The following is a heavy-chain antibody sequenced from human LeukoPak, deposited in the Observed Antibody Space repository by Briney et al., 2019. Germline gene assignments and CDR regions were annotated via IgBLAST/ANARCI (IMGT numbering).Heavy chain of an antibody. CDR3: ARGARDSSGYYYYYYYYMDV. V-gene: IGHV4-34*01. D-gene: IGHD3-22*01. CDR2: INHSGST. J-gene: IGHJ6*03. Sequence: KPSETLSLTCAVYGGSFSGYYWSWIRQPPGKGLEWIGEINHSGSTNYDPSLKSRVTISVDTSKNQFSLKLSSVTAADTAVYYCARGARDSSGYYYYYYYYMDVWGKGTTVTVSS. CDR1: GGSFSGYY.